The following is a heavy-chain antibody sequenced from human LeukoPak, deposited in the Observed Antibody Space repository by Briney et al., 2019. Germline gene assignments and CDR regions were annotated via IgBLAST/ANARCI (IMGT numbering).Heavy chain of an antibody. CDR1: GFTFRTYG. V-gene: IGHV3-33*01. Sequence: GTSLRLSCVASGFTFRTYGMYWVRQAPGKGLEWVAVIWSDGSKKYYAESVKGRFTISRDDSKNTLYLQMNSLSAEDTAVYYCARGIPYYYDSSGYYRYYFDYWGQGTLVTVST. CDR3: ARGIPYYYDSSGYYRYYFDY. CDR2: IWSDGSKK. D-gene: IGHD3-22*01. J-gene: IGHJ4*02.